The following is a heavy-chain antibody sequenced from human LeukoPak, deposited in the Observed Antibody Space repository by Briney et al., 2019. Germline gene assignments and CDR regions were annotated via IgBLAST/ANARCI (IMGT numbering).Heavy chain of an antibody. CDR1: GFTFSSYW. CDR3: ARIDLRYYYDSSGYLDY. J-gene: IGHJ4*02. V-gene: IGHV3-7*01. Sequence: GSLRLSCAASGFTFSSYWMSWVRQAPGKGLEWVANIKQDGSEKYYVDSVKGRFTISRDNAKNSLYLQMNSLRAEDTAVYYCARIDLRYYYDSSGYLDYWGQGTLVTVSS. CDR2: IKQDGSEK. D-gene: IGHD3-22*01.